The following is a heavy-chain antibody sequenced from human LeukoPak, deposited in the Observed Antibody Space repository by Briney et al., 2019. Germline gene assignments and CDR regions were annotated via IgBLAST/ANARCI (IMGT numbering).Heavy chain of an antibody. J-gene: IGHJ4*02. D-gene: IGHD6-13*01. CDR3: ARGSSSNSWYFDY. CDR1: GDSVSSNSAT. V-gene: IGHV6-1*01. Sequence: SQTLSLTCAISGDSVSSNSATWTWIRQSPSRGLEWLGRTYYRSKWYNYYAVSVKSRITIDPDTSKNQFSLQLNSVTPEDTAVYYCARGSSSNSWYFDYWGQGTLVTVSS. CDR2: TYYRSKWYN.